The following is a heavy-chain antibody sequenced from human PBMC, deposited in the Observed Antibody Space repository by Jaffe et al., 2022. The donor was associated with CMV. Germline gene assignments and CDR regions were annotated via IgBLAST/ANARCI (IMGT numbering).Heavy chain of an antibody. CDR2: IIPILGTI. J-gene: IGHJ6*03. D-gene: IGHD3-10*01. Sequence: QVQLVQSGAEVKKPGSSVRVSCQASRGTLSSYAISWVRQAPGQGLEWMGRIIPILGTIHYAQKFQGRVTITADKSTGTAYMELSSLTSEDTAVYYCATCILNTSGSPHYYYYHMDVWGRGTTVTVSS. V-gene: IGHV1-69*08. CDR1: RGTLSSYA. CDR3: ATCILNTSGSPHYYYYHMDV.